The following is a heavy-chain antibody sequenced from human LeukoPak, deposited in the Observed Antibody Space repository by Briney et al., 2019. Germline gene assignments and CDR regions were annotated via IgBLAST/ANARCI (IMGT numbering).Heavy chain of an antibody. V-gene: IGHV4-4*07. J-gene: IGHJ4*02. Sequence: PSETLSLTCTVSGGSISSYYWSWIRQPAGKGLEWIGRIYTSGSTNYNPSLKSRVTISVDTSKNQFSLKLSSVTAADTAVYYCASGVVVAATPGTSFDYWGQGTLVTVSS. D-gene: IGHD2-15*01. CDR3: ASGVVVAATPGTSFDY. CDR2: IYTSGST. CDR1: GGSISSYY.